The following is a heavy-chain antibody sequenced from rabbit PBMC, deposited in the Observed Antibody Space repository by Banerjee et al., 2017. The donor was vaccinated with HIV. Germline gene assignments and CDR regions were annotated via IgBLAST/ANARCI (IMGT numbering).Heavy chain of an antibody. V-gene: IGHV1S45*01. CDR1: GLDFSSSYW. J-gene: IGHJ4*01. D-gene: IGHD2-1*01. CDR3: ARQSGGDGYKL. Sequence: QEQLVESGGDLVQPEGSLTLTCKASGLDFSSSYWIWWVRQAPGKGLEWIGIIGSGRDNTWYASWAKGRFTISKISSTTVTLQMTSLTAADTATYFCARQSGGDGYKLWGQGTLVTVS. CDR2: IGSGRDNT.